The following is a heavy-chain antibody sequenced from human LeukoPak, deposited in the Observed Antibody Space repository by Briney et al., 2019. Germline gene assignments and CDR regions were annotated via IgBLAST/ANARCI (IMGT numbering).Heavy chain of an antibody. Sequence: PGGSLRLSCAASGFTFSSYSMNWVRQAPGKGLEWVSSISESGTAAYYAESVKGRFTISRDNSENTLYLQMNSLRAEDTAVYYCARAYRSSSNYYYYMDVWGKGTTVTVSS. CDR2: ISESGTAA. CDR3: ARAYRSSSNYYYYMDV. V-gene: IGHV3-23*01. D-gene: IGHD6-13*01. J-gene: IGHJ6*03. CDR1: GFTFSSYS.